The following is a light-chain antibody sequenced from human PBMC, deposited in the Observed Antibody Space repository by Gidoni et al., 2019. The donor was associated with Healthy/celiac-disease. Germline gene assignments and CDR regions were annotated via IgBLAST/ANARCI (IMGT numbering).Light chain of an antibody. CDR2: WAS. Sequence: DIVMTQSPDSLAVSLGERATINCKSSQSVLYSSNNKNYLAWYQQKPGQPPKLLIYWASTRESGVPDRFSGSGSGTDFTLTISSLQAEDVAVYYGQQYYSTPHFGGGTKVEIK. V-gene: IGKV4-1*01. CDR3: QQYYSTPH. J-gene: IGKJ4*01. CDR1: QSVLYSSNNKNY.